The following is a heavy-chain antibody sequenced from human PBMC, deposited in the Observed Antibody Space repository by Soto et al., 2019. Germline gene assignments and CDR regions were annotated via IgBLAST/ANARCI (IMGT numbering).Heavy chain of an antibody. CDR1: GYTFTSYA. CDR2: INAGNGNT. J-gene: IGHJ4*02. Sequence: QVQLVQSGAEVKKPGASVKVSCKASGYTFTSYAMHWVRQAPGHRLEWMGWINAGNGNTKYSQKLQGRVTITRDTSASTAYMELSSLRSEDTAVYYCAGGRGGGYCSSTSCWYYFDYWGQGTLVTVSS. D-gene: IGHD2-2*01. CDR3: AGGRGGGYCSSTSCWYYFDY. V-gene: IGHV1-3*01.